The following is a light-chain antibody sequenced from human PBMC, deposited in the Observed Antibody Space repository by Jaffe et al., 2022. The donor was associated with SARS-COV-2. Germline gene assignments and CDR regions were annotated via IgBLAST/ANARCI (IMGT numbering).Light chain of an antibody. J-gene: IGKJ3*01. V-gene: IGKV1-39*01. Sequence: DIQMTQSPSSLSASVGDRVTITCRASQSISSYLNWYQQKPGKAPRLLIYAASNLQRGVPSRFSGSGSGTDFTLTISSLQPEDFATYSCQQSHSNPFTFGPGTKVEVK. CDR2: AAS. CDR1: QSISSY. CDR3: QQSHSNPFT.